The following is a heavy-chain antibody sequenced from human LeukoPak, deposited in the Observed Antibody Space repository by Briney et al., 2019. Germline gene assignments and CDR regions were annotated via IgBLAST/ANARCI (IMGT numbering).Heavy chain of an antibody. Sequence: WGSLRLSCEASGFTFNNYVMTWVRQAPGKRLEWVSSISASAAMTYYADSVKGRFTVSRDNSNNRLYLQMSGLTAADTAVYYCAKDRSIGTYYTFDHWGQGPLVTVSS. CDR1: GFTFNNYV. D-gene: IGHD1-26*01. J-gene: IGHJ4*02. CDR3: AKDRSIGTYYTFDH. CDR2: ISASAAMT. V-gene: IGHV3-23*01.